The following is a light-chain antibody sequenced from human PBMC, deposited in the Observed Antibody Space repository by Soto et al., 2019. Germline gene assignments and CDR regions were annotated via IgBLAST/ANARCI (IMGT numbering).Light chain of an antibody. CDR2: DAS. J-gene: IGKJ1*01. V-gene: IGKV3-15*01. CDR1: QSVSSK. CDR3: QQYKNWPPVT. Sequence: EIVMTQSPATLSMSPGERATLSCRASQSVSSKLAWYQHKPGQAPRLLIYDASTRATGIPARFSGSGSGTEFTLTISSLQSEDFAVYYCQQYKNWPPVTLGQGTKVEIK.